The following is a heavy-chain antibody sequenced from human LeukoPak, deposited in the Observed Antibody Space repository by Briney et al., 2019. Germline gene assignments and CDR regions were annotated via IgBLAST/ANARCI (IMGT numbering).Heavy chain of an antibody. Sequence: GESLKISCKGSGFSFTSYWIGWVRQMPGKGLEWMGIIYPGDSDTRYRPSFQGQVTISADKSISTAYLQWSSLKASDTAMYYCARQIRLELLDYFDYWGQGTLVTVSS. CDR1: GFSFTSYW. V-gene: IGHV5-51*01. CDR3: ARQIRLELLDYFDY. D-gene: IGHD1-7*01. J-gene: IGHJ4*02. CDR2: IYPGDSDT.